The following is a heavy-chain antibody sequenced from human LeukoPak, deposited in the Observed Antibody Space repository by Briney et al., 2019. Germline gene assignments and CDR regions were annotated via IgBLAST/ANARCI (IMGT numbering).Heavy chain of an antibody. Sequence: SETLSLTCGVSGGSINEYYWTLLLQAPGKGLEWIGYISNSGTTDYNPSLKSRVTMSVDTSQHEFSLKPAYVTAAGTAKCYCARVVRGALTSNCFDPWGQGTLVTVSS. CDR2: ISNSGTT. CDR1: GGSINEYY. J-gene: IGHJ5*02. D-gene: IGHD3-9*01. CDR3: ARVVRGALTSNCFDP. V-gene: IGHV4-59*01.